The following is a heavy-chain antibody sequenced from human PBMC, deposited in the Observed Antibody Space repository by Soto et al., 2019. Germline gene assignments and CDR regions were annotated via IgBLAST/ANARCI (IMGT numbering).Heavy chain of an antibody. J-gene: IGHJ2*01. D-gene: IGHD3-10*01. CDR1: GFSLTTSEVG. Sequence: QIALKESGPTLVKPTQTLTLTCTFSGFSLTTSEVGVGWIRQPPGKALEWLALIYWDGDKRYSPSLESRLTITKDTSKNQVVLTLANVDPVDTATYYCAHRTRTVITGSSYWYFDLWGRGTLVTVSS. V-gene: IGHV2-5*02. CDR2: IYWDGDK. CDR3: AHRTRTVITGSSYWYFDL.